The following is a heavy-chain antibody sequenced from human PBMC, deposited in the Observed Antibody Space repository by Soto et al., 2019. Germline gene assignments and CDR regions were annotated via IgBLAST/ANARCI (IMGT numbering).Heavy chain of an antibody. CDR2: INPSGGST. CDR1: GFTFTSSA. J-gene: IGHJ4*02. D-gene: IGHD6-6*01. CDR3: AREYSSSSLDY. Sequence: ASVKVSCKASGFTFTSSAVQWVRQARGQGLEWMGIINPSGGSTSYAQKFQDRVTMTRDTSTSTVYMELSSLRSEDTAVYYCAREYSSSSLDYWGQGTLVTVSS. V-gene: IGHV1-46*03.